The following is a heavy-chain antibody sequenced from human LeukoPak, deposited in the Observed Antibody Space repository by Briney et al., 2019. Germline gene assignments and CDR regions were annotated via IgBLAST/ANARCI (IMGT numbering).Heavy chain of an antibody. J-gene: IGHJ4*02. CDR3: ATLVNYWSFDY. CDR2: ISSSGSTI. CDR1: GFTFSSYS. V-gene: IGHV3-48*04. D-gene: IGHD1-1*01. Sequence: PGGSLRLSCAASGFTFSSYSMNWVRQAPGKGLEWVSYISSSGSTIYYADSGKGRFTISRDNAKNSLYLQMNSLRAEDTAVYYCATLVNYWSFDYWGRGTLVTVSS.